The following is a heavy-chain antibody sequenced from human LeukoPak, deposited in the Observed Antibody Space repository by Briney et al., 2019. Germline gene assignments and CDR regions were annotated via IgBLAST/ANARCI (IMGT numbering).Heavy chain of an antibody. CDR3: ARTRITTIVVVIPGAFDI. CDR2: IYHSGST. J-gene: IGHJ3*02. Sequence: SETLSLTCAVSGGSISSGGYSWSWIQQPPGKGLEWIGYIYHSGSTYYNPSLKSRVTISVDRSKNQFSLKLSSVTAADTAVYYCARTRITTIVVVIPGAFDIWGQGTMVTVSS. CDR1: GGSISSGGYS. V-gene: IGHV4-30-2*01. D-gene: IGHD3-22*01.